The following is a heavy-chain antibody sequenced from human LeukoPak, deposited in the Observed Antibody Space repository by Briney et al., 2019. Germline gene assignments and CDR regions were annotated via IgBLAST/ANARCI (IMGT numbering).Heavy chain of an antibody. V-gene: IGHV4-59*01. Sequence: SETLSLTCSVSGGSISSYYWSWIRQPPGKGLEWIGYIYYSGRTNYNPSLKSRVTISVDTSKNQFSLMLSSVTAADTAVYYCARGQKHRSGYTVTELGSGYFDYWGQGTLVTVSS. D-gene: IGHD3-22*01. J-gene: IGHJ4*02. CDR1: GGSISSYY. CDR2: IYYSGRT. CDR3: ARGQKHRSGYTVTELGSGYFDY.